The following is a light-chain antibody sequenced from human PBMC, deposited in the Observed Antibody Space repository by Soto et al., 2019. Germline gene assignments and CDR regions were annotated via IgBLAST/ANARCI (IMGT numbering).Light chain of an antibody. J-gene: IGKJ1*01. CDR2: GAS. CDR1: QTISSN. Sequence: DIVMTQSPATLSVSPGERASLSCRASQTISSNLAWYQHKPGQAPGLLIYGASTRATDIPARFSGTGSGTDFTLIISSVQSEDFAFYYCQQYDNWPRTFGQGTKVDIK. V-gene: IGKV3-15*01. CDR3: QQYDNWPRT.